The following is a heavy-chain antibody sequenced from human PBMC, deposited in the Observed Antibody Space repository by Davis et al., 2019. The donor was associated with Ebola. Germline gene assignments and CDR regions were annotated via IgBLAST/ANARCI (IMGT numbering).Heavy chain of an antibody. V-gene: IGHV3-74*01. J-gene: IGHJ6*02. CDR2: INSDGSST. CDR3: ARGYCTGGVCRNYYYYGMDV. Sequence: HTGGSLRLSCAASGFTFSGSAMHWVRQAPGKGLVWVSRINSDGSSTSYADSVKGRFTISRDNAKNTLYLQMNSLRAEDTAVYYCARGYCTGGVCRNYYYYGMDVWGQGTTVTVSS. D-gene: IGHD2-8*02. CDR1: GFTFSGSA.